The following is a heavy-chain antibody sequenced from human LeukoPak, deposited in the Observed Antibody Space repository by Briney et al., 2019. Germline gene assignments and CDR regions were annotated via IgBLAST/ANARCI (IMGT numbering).Heavy chain of an antibody. CDR2: INHSGST. CDR3: ARGRRRSSITLIVVVIHNPIYFDY. Sequence: PSETLSLTCAVYGGSFSGYYWSWIRQPPGKGLEWIGEINHSGSTNYHPSLKSRVTISVDTSKNQFSLKLSSVTAADTAVYYCARGRRRSSITLIVVVIHNPIYFDYWGQGTLVTVSS. CDR1: GGSFSGYY. V-gene: IGHV4-34*01. D-gene: IGHD3-22*01. J-gene: IGHJ4*02.